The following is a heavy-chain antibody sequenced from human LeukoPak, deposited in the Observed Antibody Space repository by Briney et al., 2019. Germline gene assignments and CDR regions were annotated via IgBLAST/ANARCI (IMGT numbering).Heavy chain of an antibody. CDR1: GFNFSSNS. CDR2: ISSTSNYI. V-gene: IGHV3-21*01. Sequence: GGSLRLSCAASGFNFSSNSMHWVRQAPGKGLEWVSSISSTSNYIYYADPVKGRFTISRDNTKNSLYLQMNSLRAEDTAVYYCARATIRVNGDGNNYYSYLDVWGKGATVTVSS. D-gene: IGHD5-24*01. J-gene: IGHJ6*03. CDR3: ARATIRVNGDGNNYYSYLDV.